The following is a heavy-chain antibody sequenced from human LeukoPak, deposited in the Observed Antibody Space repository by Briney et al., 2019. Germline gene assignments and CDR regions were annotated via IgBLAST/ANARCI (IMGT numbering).Heavy chain of an antibody. Sequence: ASVKVSCKVSGYTLTELSMHWVRQAPGKGLEWMGGFDPEDGETIYAQKFQGRVTMTEDTSTDTAYMELSSLRSEDTAVYYCASTITMVRGVIGLFDYWGQGTLVTVSS. V-gene: IGHV1-24*01. CDR1: GYTLTELS. D-gene: IGHD3-10*01. J-gene: IGHJ4*02. CDR3: ASTITMVRGVIGLFDY. CDR2: FDPEDGET.